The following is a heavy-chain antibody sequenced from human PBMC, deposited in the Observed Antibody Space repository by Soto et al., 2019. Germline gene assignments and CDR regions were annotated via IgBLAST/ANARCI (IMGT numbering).Heavy chain of an antibody. CDR1: GFTFSVYY. Sequence: QVQLVESGGGLVKPGGSLRLSCAASGFTFSVYYMSWIRQAPGKGLEWVSHISGSGSTIYFADSVKGRFTISRDNAKNSLYLQMNSLRAEDTAVYYCARDCSSSSCYGYFQHWGQGTRVTVSS. J-gene: IGHJ1*01. D-gene: IGHD2-2*01. CDR3: ARDCSSSSCYGYFQH. CDR2: ISGSGSTI. V-gene: IGHV3-11*01.